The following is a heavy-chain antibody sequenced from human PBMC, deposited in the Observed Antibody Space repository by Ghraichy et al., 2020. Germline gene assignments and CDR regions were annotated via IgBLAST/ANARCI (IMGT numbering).Heavy chain of an antibody. D-gene: IGHD3-10*01. V-gene: IGHV4-31*03. J-gene: IGHJ4*02. CDR2: ISYNGRA. Sequence: TLSLTCTVSGDSINSDDYYCSWIRQHPQRGLEWVGYISYNGRADYNPSLKSRLLISIDTSENQFSLRLTPVTAADTATYYCPRLRVAMVRGVPYFDSWGQGTLVTVSS. CDR1: GDSINSDDYY. CDR3: PRLRVAMVRGVPYFDS.